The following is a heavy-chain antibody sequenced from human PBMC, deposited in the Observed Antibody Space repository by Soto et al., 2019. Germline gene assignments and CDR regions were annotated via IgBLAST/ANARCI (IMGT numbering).Heavy chain of an antibody. CDR1: GGTFSGYA. J-gene: IGHJ4*02. Sequence: PSVKVSCKASGGTFSGYAINWVRQAPGQGLEWMGEIIPMFGTSNYAQKFQGRVTITADESTSTAYMELSSLRSEDTAVYYCARGSCSSTSCYKEYYFDLWGQGTLVTVSS. D-gene: IGHD2-2*02. V-gene: IGHV1-69*13. CDR2: IIPMFGTS. CDR3: ARGSCSSTSCYKEYYFDL.